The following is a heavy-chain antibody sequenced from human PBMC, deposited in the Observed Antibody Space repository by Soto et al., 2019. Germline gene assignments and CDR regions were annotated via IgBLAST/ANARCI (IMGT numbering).Heavy chain of an antibody. V-gene: IGHV1-69*12. CDR1: GGTFSSYA. D-gene: IGHD4-17*01. Sequence: QVQLVQSGAEVKKPGSSVKVSCKASGGTFSSYAISWVRQAPGQGLEWMGGIIPIFGTANYAQKFQGRVTITADESTSTAYMELSSVRSEDTAVYYCARDPPYGDYEGGYFDYWGQGTLVTVSS. CDR2: IIPIFGTA. CDR3: ARDPPYGDYEGGYFDY. J-gene: IGHJ4*02.